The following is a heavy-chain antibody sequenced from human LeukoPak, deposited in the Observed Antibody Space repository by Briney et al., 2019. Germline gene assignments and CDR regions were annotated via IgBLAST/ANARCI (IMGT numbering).Heavy chain of an antibody. CDR1: GFTFNSYA. V-gene: IGHV3-23*01. D-gene: IGHD2-15*01. CDR3: GKTTVGYSSGRYPGWPVDY. CDR2: IFGSSGSP. Sequence: GGSLRLSCAASGFTFNSYAMYWVRQAPGKGLEWISGIFGSSGSPHYADSVKGRFTISRDNSQEIVYLQLDSLRVEDTALYYCGKTTVGYSSGRYPGWPVDYWGQGALVTVSS. J-gene: IGHJ4*02.